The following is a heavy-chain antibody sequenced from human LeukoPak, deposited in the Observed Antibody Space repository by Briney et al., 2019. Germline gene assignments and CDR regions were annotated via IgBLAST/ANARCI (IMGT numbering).Heavy chain of an antibody. CDR3: TTDDFGGSGSYYRYFDY. Sequence: PGGSLRLSCAASGFTFSNAWMSWVRQAPGKGLEWVGRIKSKTDGGTTDYAAPVKGRFTISRDDSKNTLYLQMNSLKTEDTAVYYCTTDDFGGSGSYYRYFDYWGQGTPVTVSS. J-gene: IGHJ4*02. CDR1: GFTFSNAW. CDR2: IKSKTDGGTT. V-gene: IGHV3-15*01. D-gene: IGHD3-10*01.